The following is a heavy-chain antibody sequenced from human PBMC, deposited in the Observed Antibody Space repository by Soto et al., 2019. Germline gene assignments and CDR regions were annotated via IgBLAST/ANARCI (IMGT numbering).Heavy chain of an antibody. J-gene: IGHJ4*02. V-gene: IGHV3-21*01. CDR1: GFTFSTYT. CDR2: ISSRSSYM. CDR3: ADTAAGI. Sequence: EVQLVESGGGLVKPGGSLRLSCAASGFTFSTYTMNWVRQAPGKGLEWVSCISSRSSYMYYADSVKGRFTISRDDAKNSLYLQMKSLKAEDTAVYYCADTAAGIRGQETRVTVSS. D-gene: IGHD6-13*01.